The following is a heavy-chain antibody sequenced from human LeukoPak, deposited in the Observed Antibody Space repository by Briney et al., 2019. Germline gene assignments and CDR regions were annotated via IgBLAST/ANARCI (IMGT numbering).Heavy chain of an antibody. CDR2: IYYSGST. CDR1: GESISSYY. D-gene: IGHD6-19*01. J-gene: IGHJ4*02. V-gene: IGHV4-59*01. CDR3: ARDVGGIAVADNYFDY. Sequence: SETLSLTCTVSGESISSYYWSRIRQPPGKGLEWIGYIYYSGSTNYNPSLKSRVTISVDTSKNQFSLKLSSVTAADTAVYYCARDVGGIAVADNYFDYWGQGTLVTVSS.